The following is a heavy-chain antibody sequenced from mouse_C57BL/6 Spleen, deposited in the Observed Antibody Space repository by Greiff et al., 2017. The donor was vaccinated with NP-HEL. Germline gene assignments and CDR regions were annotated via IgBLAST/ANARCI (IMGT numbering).Heavy chain of an antibody. CDR1: GYTFTDYE. CDR2: IDPETGGT. D-gene: IGHD3-2*02. J-gene: IGHJ2*01. CDR3: TRWQLRHYYFDY. Sequence: VQLQQSGAELVRPGASVTLSCKASGYTFTDYEMHWVKQTPVHGLEWIGAIDPETGGTAYNQKFKGKAILTADKSSSTAYMELRSLTSEDSAVYYCTRWQLRHYYFDYWGQGTTLTVSS. V-gene: IGHV1-15*01.